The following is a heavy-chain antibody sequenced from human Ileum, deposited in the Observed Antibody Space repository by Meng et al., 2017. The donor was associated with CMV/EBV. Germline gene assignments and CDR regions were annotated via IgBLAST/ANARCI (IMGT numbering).Heavy chain of an antibody. CDR1: GGSISSFY. CDR3: AREYSSFDY. D-gene: IGHD5-18*01. J-gene: IGHJ4*02. V-gene: IGHV4-59*01. CDR2: ISYSGTT. Sequence: SETLSLTCTVSGGSISSFYWHWIRQSPGKGLEWIGYISYSGTTNYNPSLKSRVTISQDTSKNQFSLTLTSVTPADTAVYYCAREYSSFDYWGQGTLVTVSS.